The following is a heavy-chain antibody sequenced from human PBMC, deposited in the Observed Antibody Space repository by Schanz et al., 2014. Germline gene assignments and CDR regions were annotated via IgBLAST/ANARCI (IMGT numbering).Heavy chain of an antibody. CDR2: ISAFDDKT. D-gene: IGHD3-9*01. J-gene: IGHJ3*01. CDR1: GYSFTTYG. CDR3: ARETTIIAEGAFDV. Sequence: QVQLVQSAPEVKKPAASVKVSCKASGYSFTTYGLNWVRQAPGQGPEWMGWISAFDDKTDYAQNFQGRLIMTRDTSTTTVYMELRGLRSDDTAVYYCARETTIIAEGAFDVWGQGTMVTVSS. V-gene: IGHV1-18*01.